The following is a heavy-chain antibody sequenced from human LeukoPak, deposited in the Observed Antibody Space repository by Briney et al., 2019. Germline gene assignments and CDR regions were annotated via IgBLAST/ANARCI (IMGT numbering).Heavy chain of an antibody. CDR2: IYYSGST. CDR3: ARAYPYYYGSGSYYFDY. D-gene: IGHD3-10*01. V-gene: IGHV4-39*07. CDR1: GGSISSSSYY. J-gene: IGHJ4*02. Sequence: PSETLSLTCTVSGGSISSSSYYWGWIRQPPGKGLEWIGSIYYSGSTYYNPSLKSRVTISVDTSKNQFSLKLSSVTAADTAVYYCARAYPYYYGSGSYYFDYWGQGTLVTVSS.